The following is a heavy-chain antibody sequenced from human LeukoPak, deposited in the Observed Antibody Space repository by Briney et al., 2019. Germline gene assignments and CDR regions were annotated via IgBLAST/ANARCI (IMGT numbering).Heavy chain of an antibody. CDR2: ISATTGYI. Sequence: PGRSVSLLCAASGFLYRRLSMQGVPDAWGKGWVGGTSISATTGYIFYADSVKGRFTISRDNTMHSLYLQMNSLRAEDTAVYYCTRVSCSGASCSDYWGQGTLVTVSS. CDR1: GFLYRRLS. V-gene: IGHV3-21*01. D-gene: IGHD2-15*01. J-gene: IGHJ4*02. CDR3: TRVSCSGASCSDY.